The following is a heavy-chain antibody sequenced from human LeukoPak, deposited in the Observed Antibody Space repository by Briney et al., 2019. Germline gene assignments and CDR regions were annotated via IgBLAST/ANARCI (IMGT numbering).Heavy chain of an antibody. D-gene: IGHD1-26*01. CDR3: ARGSGSYWDYYYFDY. Sequence: PGRSLRLSCAASGFTFSSYGMHWVRQAPGKGLEWVAVIWYDGSNKYYADSVKGRFTISRDNSKNTLYLQMNSLRAEDTAVYYCARGSGSYWDYYYFDYWGQGTLATVSS. J-gene: IGHJ4*02. CDR2: IWYDGSNK. CDR1: GFTFSSYG. V-gene: IGHV3-33*01.